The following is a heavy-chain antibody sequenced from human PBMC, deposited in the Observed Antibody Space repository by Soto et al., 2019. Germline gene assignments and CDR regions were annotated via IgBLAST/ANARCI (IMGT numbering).Heavy chain of an antibody. CDR2: IFHSGTT. V-gene: IGHV4-59*01. Sequence: SETLSLTCTVSGASISSSYWSWIRQSPGKGLEWIGYIFHSGTTNYNPSLKSRVTIPVDTSKNQFSLNLSSPTTADTSEYYWARGGTRYSSPRSGVGGFDYWGQGTLVTVSP. CDR3: ARGGTRYSSPRSGVGGFDY. J-gene: IGHJ4*02. CDR1: GASISSSY. D-gene: IGHD5-12*01.